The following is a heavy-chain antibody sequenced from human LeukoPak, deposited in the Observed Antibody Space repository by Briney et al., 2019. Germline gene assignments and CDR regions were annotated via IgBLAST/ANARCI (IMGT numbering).Heavy chain of an antibody. CDR1: GGSISSYY. J-gene: IGHJ4*02. CDR2: IYYSGST. D-gene: IGHD2-2*01. V-gene: IGHV4-59*08. CDR3: AGRGYCSSTSCRDY. Sequence: PSETLSLTCTVSGGSISSYYWSWIRQPPGKGLEWIGYIYYSGSTIYNPSLKSRVTISVDTSKNQFSLKLSSVTAADTAVYYCAGRGYCSSTSCRDYWGQGTLVTVSS.